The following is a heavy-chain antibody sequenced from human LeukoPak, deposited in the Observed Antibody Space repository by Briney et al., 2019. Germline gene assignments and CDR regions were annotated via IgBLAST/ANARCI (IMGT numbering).Heavy chain of an antibody. CDR2: INAGGGGT. Sequence: GASVKVSCKASGYTFTSYGISWVRQAPGQGLEWMGIINAGGGGTAYAQKFQGRVTMTRDTSTSTVYMELSSLRSEDTAVYYCARDSSTNSLGDPWGQGTLVTVSS. D-gene: IGHD2-2*01. CDR3: ARDSSTNSLGDP. V-gene: IGHV1-46*01. J-gene: IGHJ5*02. CDR1: GYTFTSYG.